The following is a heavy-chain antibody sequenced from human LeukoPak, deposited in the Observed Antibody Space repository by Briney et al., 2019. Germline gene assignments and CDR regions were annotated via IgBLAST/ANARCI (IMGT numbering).Heavy chain of an antibody. J-gene: IGHJ6*02. CDR3: AKGTSSSAYYYYGMDV. Sequence: GGSLRLSCAASGFTFSSYSMSWVRQAPGKGLEWVSAISGSGGSTYYADSVKGRFTISRDNFKKTLYLQMNSLRAEDTAVYYCAKGTSSSAYYYYGMDVWGQGTTVTVSS. V-gene: IGHV3-23*01. D-gene: IGHD6-6*01. CDR1: GFTFSSYS. CDR2: ISGSGGST.